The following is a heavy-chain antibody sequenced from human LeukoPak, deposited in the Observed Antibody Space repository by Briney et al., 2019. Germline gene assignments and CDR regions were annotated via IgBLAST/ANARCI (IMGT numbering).Heavy chain of an antibody. CDR2: ISYDGSNK. Sequence: TGGSLRLSCAASGFTFSSYAMHWVRQAPGKGLEWVAVISYDGSNKYYADSVKGRFTISRDNAKNSLYLQMNSLRAEDTAVYYCARDKGDYGTIDYWGQGTLVTVSS. V-gene: IGHV3-30-3*01. D-gene: IGHD4-17*01. CDR3: ARDKGDYGTIDY. J-gene: IGHJ4*02. CDR1: GFTFSSYA.